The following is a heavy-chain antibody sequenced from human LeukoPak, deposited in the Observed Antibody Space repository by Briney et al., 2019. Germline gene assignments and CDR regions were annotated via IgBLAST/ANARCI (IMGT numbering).Heavy chain of an antibody. D-gene: IGHD3-3*01. CDR1: GFNFGAYS. CDR2: IHHDGSGT. V-gene: IGHV3-64D*06. Sequence: GGSLRLSCSASGFNFGAYSMHWVRQTPGKGLEFVSAIHHDGSGTFYAEPVKGRFTISRDNSKNTLSLQMDSLRAEDTAIYYCVKDLFFYYGVVVWGQGTTVTVSS. CDR3: VKDLFFYYGVVV. J-gene: IGHJ6*02.